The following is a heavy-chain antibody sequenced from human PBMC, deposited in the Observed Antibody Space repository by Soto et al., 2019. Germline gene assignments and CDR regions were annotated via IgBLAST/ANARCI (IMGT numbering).Heavy chain of an antibody. D-gene: IGHD2-15*01. CDR3: VKSDRKDF. CDR1: GFTFSIYA. J-gene: IGHJ1*01. CDR2: ISSTGDDT. V-gene: IGHV3-23*01. Sequence: GGSLRLSWAASGFTFSIYAMSWVRQAPGKGLEWVSAISSTGDDTYYADSVTGRFTISRDNSRDTLYLQMNSLRADDTAVYYCVKSDRKDFWGQGTLVTVSS.